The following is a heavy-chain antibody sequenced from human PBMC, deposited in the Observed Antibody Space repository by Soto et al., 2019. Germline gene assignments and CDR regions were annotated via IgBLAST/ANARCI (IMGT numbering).Heavy chain of an antibody. CDR2: INSDASHT. D-gene: IGHD2-2*01. CDR1: VFTLSTYW. Sequence: GGSLRVSFAASVFTLSTYWMDCIRQVPANGVEWVSSINSDASHTYYAESVKGRFPISRDNAKNTLHLEMKSLRAEYTAVYYCVRDGHCITTSCYGNCFVPCRQGHLVTVSS. V-gene: IGHV3-74*01. J-gene: IGHJ5*02. CDR3: VRDGHCITTSCYGNCFVP.